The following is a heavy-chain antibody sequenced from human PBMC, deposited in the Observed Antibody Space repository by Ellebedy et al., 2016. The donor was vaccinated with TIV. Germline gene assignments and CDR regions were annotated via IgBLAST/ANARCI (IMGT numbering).Heavy chain of an antibody. CDR1: GFTFSNYT. J-gene: IGHJ5*01. CDR3: ANMAWGNEDYSVDS. CDR2: ISCDGSKK. Sequence: GESLKISCAASGFTFSNYTMHWVRQAPGMGLDWVALISCDGSKKYFAESAKGRFTISRDNSKNTLYLQLNSLRGEDTAVYYCANMAWGNEDYSVDSWGQGTLVTVSS. D-gene: IGHD2-21*01. V-gene: IGHV3-30-3*01.